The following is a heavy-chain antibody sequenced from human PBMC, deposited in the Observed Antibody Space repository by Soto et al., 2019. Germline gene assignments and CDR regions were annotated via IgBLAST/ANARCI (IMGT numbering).Heavy chain of an antibody. Sequence: QVQLQESGPGLVKPSGTLSLTCAVSGGSISTSNWWRWVRQPPGKGLEWIGEIYHSASTNYNPSLKNRVTISVDKSKNQFSLKLSPVTAADTAVYYWARDPVLRFLGGGRDVWGQGTTVTVSS. CDR2: IYHSAST. V-gene: IGHV4-4*02. CDR3: ARDPVLRFLGGGRDV. D-gene: IGHD3-3*01. J-gene: IGHJ6*02. CDR1: GGSISTSNW.